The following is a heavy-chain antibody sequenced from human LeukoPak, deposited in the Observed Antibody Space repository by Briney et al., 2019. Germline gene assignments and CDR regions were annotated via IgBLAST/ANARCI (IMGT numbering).Heavy chain of an antibody. CDR2: IRGRGGSK. J-gene: IGHJ5*01. Sequence: GGSLRLSCAASGFTFSNDGRSWVRQAPGRGRGWGSGIRGRGGSKYYADSVKGRFTTSRDNTKNTLYLQMNSLRAEDTAVYYCAKDRHAPGRYCSTSCFPIDSWGQGTLVTVSS. CDR1: GFTFSNDG. D-gene: IGHD2-2*01. V-gene: IGHV3-23*01. CDR3: AKDRHAPGRYCSTSCFPIDS.